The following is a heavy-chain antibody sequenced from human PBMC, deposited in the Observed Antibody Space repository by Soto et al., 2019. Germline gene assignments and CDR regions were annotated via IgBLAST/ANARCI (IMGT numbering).Heavy chain of an antibody. J-gene: IGHJ4*02. CDR1: GYTFASNA. D-gene: IGHD2-8*02. V-gene: IGHV1-3*04. CDR3: AREDADCSGGLCYRTFDY. Sequence: QVQLVQSGAEVREPGASVRVSCKASGYTFASNAMHWVRQVPGQGLEWMGWIHIGNGNTKYSQNFQGRIIITRDTSASTAYVEVTTLRSEDTAVYYCAREDADCSGGLCYRTFDYWGQGTLVTVSS. CDR2: IHIGNGNT.